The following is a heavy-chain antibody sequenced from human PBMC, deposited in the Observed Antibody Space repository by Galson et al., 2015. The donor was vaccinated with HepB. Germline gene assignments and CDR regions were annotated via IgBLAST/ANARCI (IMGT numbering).Heavy chain of an antibody. V-gene: IGHV1-18*04. CDR2: ISAYNGNT. J-gene: IGHJ3*02. CDR1: GYTFTSYG. D-gene: IGHD3-3*01. Sequence: SCKASGYTFTSYGISWVRQAPGQGLEWMGWISAYNGNTNYAQKLQGRVTMTTDTSTSTAYMELRSLRSDDTAVYYCARDQPSLLDPIDAFDIWGQGTMVTVSS. CDR3: ARDQPSLLDPIDAFDI.